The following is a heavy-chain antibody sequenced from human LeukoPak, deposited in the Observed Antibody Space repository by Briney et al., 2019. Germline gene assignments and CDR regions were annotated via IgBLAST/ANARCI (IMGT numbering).Heavy chain of an antibody. CDR1: GYSFTNYW. CDR3: ARNIMVRGVISPFDY. D-gene: IGHD3-10*01. CDR2: IYPGDSDT. J-gene: IGHJ4*02. V-gene: IGHV5-51*01. Sequence: GESLKISCKGSGYSFTNYWIGWVRQMPGKGLEWMGIIYPGDSDTRYSPSFQGQVTISADKSISTAYLQWSSLKASDTAMYYCARNIMVRGVISPFDYWGQGTLVTVSS.